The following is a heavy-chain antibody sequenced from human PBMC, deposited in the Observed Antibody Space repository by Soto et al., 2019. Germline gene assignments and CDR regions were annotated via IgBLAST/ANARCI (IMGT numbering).Heavy chain of an antibody. CDR2: ISGSGGST. J-gene: IGHJ4*02. D-gene: IGHD2-15*01. Sequence: RLSCAASGFTFSSYAMSWVRQAPGKGLEWVSAISGSGGSTYYADSVKGRFTISRDNSKNTLYLQMNSLRAEDTAVYYCAKEYCSGGSCYSDSVYWGQGTLVTVSS. V-gene: IGHV3-23*01. CDR3: AKEYCSGGSCYSDSVY. CDR1: GFTFSSYA.